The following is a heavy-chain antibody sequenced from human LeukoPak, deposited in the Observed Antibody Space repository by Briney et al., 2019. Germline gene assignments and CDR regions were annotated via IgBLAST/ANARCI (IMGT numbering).Heavy chain of an antibody. CDR3: AAYCGTSTCSGEGLDY. J-gene: IGHJ4*02. D-gene: IGHD2-21*01. Sequence: SETLSLTCTVSGGSMSSYYWSWIRQPPGKGLEWIGYIYHSGSTNYNPSLKSRVTMSVDTSKNQFSLKLSSVTAADTAVYYCAAYCGTSTCSGEGLDYWGQGTLVTVSS. CDR2: IYHSGST. V-gene: IGHV4-59*01. CDR1: GGSMSSYY.